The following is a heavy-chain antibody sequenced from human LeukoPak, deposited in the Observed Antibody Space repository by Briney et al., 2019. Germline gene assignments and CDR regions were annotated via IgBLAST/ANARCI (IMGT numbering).Heavy chain of an antibody. CDR2: IRYDGSNK. CDR1: GFTFSSYG. V-gene: IGHV3-30*02. J-gene: IGHJ5*02. D-gene: IGHD3-3*01. CDR3: AKDRNVLRFLEWLFPWFDP. Sequence: GGSLRLSCAATGFTFSSYGMHWLRQAPGKGLEGVAFIRYDGSNKYYADSVRGRFTISRDNSKNTLYLQMTSLRVEDTAVYYCAKDRNVLRFLEWLFPWFDPWGQGTLVTVSS.